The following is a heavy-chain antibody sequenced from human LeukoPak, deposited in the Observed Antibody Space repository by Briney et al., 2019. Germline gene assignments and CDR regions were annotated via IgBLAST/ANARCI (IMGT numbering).Heavy chain of an antibody. V-gene: IGHV3-21*06. J-gene: IGHJ6*03. Sequence: GGSLRLSCAASGFTFSSYNMNWVRQAPGKGPEWVSSITSSSSYIYYADSVKGRFAISRDNAKNSLYLQMDSLRVEDTAVYYCARDPYSGSYGPYYYYYMDVWGKGTTVTVSS. CDR3: ARDPYSGSYGPYYYYYMDV. CDR2: ITSSSSYI. CDR1: GFTFSSYN. D-gene: IGHD1-26*01.